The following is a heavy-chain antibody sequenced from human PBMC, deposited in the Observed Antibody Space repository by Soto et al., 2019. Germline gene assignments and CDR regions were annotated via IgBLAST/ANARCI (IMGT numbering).Heavy chain of an antibody. Sequence: QVQLVQSGAEVKKPGASVKVSCKASGYTFTSYGISWVRQAPGQGLEWMGWISAYNGNTNYAQKLQGRVTMTTDTSTRTAYMELRSLRSDDTAVYYCARDGFPSSGWYLGYYYYGMDVWGQGTTVTVSS. J-gene: IGHJ6*02. D-gene: IGHD6-19*01. CDR1: GYTFTSYG. CDR3: ARDGFPSSGWYLGYYYYGMDV. CDR2: ISAYNGNT. V-gene: IGHV1-18*01.